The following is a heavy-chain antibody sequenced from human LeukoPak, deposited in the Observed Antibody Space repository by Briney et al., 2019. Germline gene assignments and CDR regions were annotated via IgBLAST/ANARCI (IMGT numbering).Heavy chain of an antibody. J-gene: IGHJ5*02. CDR3: ARRYGSGSYYAFDP. CDR1: GGSISSGSYY. Sequence: PSETLSLTYTVSGGSISSGSYYWSWIRQPAGKGLEWIGRIYTSGSTNYNPSLKSRVTISVDTSKNQFSLKLSSVTAADTAVYYCARRYGSGSYYAFDPWGQGTLVTVSS. D-gene: IGHD3-10*01. CDR2: IYTSGST. V-gene: IGHV4-61*02.